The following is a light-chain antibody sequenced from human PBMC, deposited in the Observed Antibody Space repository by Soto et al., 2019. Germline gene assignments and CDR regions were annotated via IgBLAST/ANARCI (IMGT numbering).Light chain of an antibody. CDR1: QSVSSSY. Sequence: IVLTQSPGTLSLSPWERATLSCRASQSVSSSYLAWYQQKPGQSPRLVIYGGSTRAIGIPARFSGSGSGTDFTLTISRLEPEDFAIYYCQQYGSSQYTFGQGTKVEVK. CDR3: QQYGSSQYT. V-gene: IGKV3-20*01. CDR2: GGS. J-gene: IGKJ2*01.